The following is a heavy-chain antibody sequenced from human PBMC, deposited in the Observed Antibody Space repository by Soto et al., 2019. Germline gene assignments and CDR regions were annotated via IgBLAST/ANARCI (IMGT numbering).Heavy chain of an antibody. D-gene: IGHD1-7*01. V-gene: IGHV4-4*02. CDR1: GGSFTSNNW. J-gene: IGHJ4*02. CDR2: IYRTGST. Sequence: SETLSLTCAVSGGSFTSNNWWTWVRQPPGQGLEWIGEIYRTGSTNYNPSLKSRVTISLDKSENQFSLKVTSLTAAETAVYYCASRDPGTSVDYWGQGTLVTV. CDR3: ASRDPGTSVDY.